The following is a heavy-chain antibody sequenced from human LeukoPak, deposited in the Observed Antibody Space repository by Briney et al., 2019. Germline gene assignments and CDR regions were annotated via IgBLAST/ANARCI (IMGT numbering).Heavy chain of an antibody. V-gene: IGHV1-24*01. CDR2: FDPEDGET. Sequence: ASVKVSCKVSGYTLTELSMHWVRQAPGEGLEWMGGFDPEDGETIYAQKFQGRVTMTEDTSTDTAYMELSSLRSEDTAVYYCATLGAGRWNWFDPWGQGTLVTVSS. CDR3: ATLGAGRWNWFDP. D-gene: IGHD1-26*01. CDR1: GYTLTELS. J-gene: IGHJ5*02.